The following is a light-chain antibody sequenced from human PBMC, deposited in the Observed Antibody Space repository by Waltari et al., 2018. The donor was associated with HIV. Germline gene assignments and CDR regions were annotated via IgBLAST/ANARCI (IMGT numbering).Light chain of an antibody. CDR3: SSCTGSDTLLGV. CDR2: DVN. V-gene: IGLV2-14*01. Sequence: QSALTQPASVSGSPGQSISISCTGTSSDVGAYNYVSWYQQHPGQAPKLIIYDVNYRPSGISSRFSGSKSGNTASLTISGLQAEDEADYYCSSCTGSDTLLGVFGTGTKVTVL. CDR1: SSDVGAYNY. J-gene: IGLJ1*01.